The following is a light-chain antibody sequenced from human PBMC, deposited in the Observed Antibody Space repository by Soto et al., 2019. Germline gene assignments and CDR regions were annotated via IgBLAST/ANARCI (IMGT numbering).Light chain of an antibody. V-gene: IGKV3-15*01. J-gene: IGKJ1*01. Sequence: EIVMTQSPATLSVSPGERATLSCRASQSVSSNLAWYQHKPGQAPRLLIYGASTRATGIPARFSGSGSGTEFTLNISSLQSEDFAVYYCQQYNNWPPRRTFGQGTKV. CDR3: QQYNNWPPRRT. CDR2: GAS. CDR1: QSVSSN.